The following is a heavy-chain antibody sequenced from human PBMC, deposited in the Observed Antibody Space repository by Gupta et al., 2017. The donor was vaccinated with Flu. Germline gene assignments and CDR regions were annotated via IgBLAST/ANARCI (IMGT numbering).Heavy chain of an antibody. V-gene: IGHV5-10-1*01. CDR3: ARSSMPALKLRYFDWLKRKNNWFDP. J-gene: IGHJ5*02. D-gene: IGHD3-9*01. CDR2: IDPSDSYT. Sequence: GLEWMGRIDPSDSYTNYSPSFQGHVTISADKSISTAYLQWSSLKASDTAMYYCARSSMPALKLRYFDWLKRKNNWFDPWGQGTLVTVSS.